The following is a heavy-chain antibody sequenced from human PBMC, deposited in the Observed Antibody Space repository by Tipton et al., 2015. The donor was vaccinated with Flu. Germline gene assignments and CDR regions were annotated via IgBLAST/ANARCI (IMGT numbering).Heavy chain of an antibody. Sequence: TLSLTCTVSGGSISSHYWTWMRQPAGKGLEWIGRIHTSGTTYYKPSLKSRVTISVDTSKNHFSLKVRSVTAADTAVYFCARAESSVWAGYYYGLDVWGQGTTVTVSS. CDR1: GGSISSHY. CDR3: ARAESSVWAGYYYGLDV. D-gene: IGHD6-19*01. CDR2: IHTSGTT. J-gene: IGHJ6*02. V-gene: IGHV4-4*07.